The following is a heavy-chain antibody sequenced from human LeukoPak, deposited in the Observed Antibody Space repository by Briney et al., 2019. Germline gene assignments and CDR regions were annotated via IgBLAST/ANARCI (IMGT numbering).Heavy chain of an antibody. J-gene: IGHJ4*02. CDR3: ARLPTYYDILTGYSPRYYFDY. Sequence: SETLSLTCAVYGGSFSGYYWSWIRQPPGKGLEWIGEINHSGSTNYNPSLKRRVTISVDTSKNQFSLKLSSVTAADTAVYYCARLPTYYDILTGYSPRYYFDYWGQGTLVTVSS. CDR2: INHSGST. D-gene: IGHD3-9*01. V-gene: IGHV4-34*01. CDR1: GGSFSGYY.